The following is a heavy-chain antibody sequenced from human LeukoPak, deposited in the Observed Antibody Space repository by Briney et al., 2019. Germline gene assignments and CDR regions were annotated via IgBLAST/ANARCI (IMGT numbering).Heavy chain of an antibody. J-gene: IGHJ4*02. V-gene: IGHV3-21*01. D-gene: IGHD2-2*01. CDR1: GVTFSNAG. CDR3: ATERACGSSSCVAYYFDS. Sequence: GASLRISCTASGVTFSNAGMDWVRQAPGQGLEWVSSISASGTYIWYADSVKGRFTTSRDNAKSSLYLQMDSLRAEDTAVYYCATERACGSSSCVAYYFDSWGQGTLVTVSS. CDR2: ISASGTYI.